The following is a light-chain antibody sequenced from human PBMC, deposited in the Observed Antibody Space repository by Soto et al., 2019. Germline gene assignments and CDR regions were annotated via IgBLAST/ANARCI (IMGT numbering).Light chain of an antibody. V-gene: IGLV4-69*01. Sequence: QLVLTQSPSASASLGASVNLTCNVSGGHSSNAIAWHQQQPEKGPRYLMKLYSDGSHNKGDGIPDRFSGSSSGAERYLTISSLQSEDEADYYCQTWGTGMGLFGGGTKLTVL. CDR2: LYSDGSH. J-gene: IGLJ2*01. CDR3: QTWGTGMGL. CDR1: GGHSSNA.